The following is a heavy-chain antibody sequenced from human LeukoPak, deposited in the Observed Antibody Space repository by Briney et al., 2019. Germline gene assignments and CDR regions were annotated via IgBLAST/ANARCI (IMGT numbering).Heavy chain of an antibody. CDR1: GGSISSGNSY. Sequence: SQTLSLTCTVSGGSISSGNSYGNWSRQPAGKGLEWIGLIYTSGSTYYNPSLKSRLTISLYTSKNQFSLKLGSVTAADTAVYYCAREFDLWGRGTLVTVSS. CDR3: AREFDL. J-gene: IGHJ2*01. CDR2: IYTSGST. V-gene: IGHV4-61*02.